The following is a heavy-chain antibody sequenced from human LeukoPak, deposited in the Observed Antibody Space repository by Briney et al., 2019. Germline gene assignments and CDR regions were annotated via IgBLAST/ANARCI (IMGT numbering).Heavy chain of an antibody. D-gene: IGHD1-26*01. Sequence: PGGSLRLSCAASGFTFSSYAMSWVRQAPGKGLEWVSSTSGSGGTTYYADSVKGRFTISRDNAKNSLYLQMNSLRAEDTAVYYCARVSSGSYWGQGTLVTVSS. CDR3: ARVSSGSY. J-gene: IGHJ4*02. V-gene: IGHV3-23*01. CDR2: TSGSGGTT. CDR1: GFTFSSYA.